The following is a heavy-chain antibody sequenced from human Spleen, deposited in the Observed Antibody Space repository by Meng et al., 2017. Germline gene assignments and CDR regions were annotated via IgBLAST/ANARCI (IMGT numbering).Heavy chain of an antibody. CDR2: IFYRVCT. CDR1: GGSINAYY. Sequence: SETLSLACTVSGGSINAYYWNWNRQLPGKRLEWIGYIFYRVCTNYNPSLKSRFTIPVDTTKNHSSLKLRSITAADTAVYYCARAGSSDYYFDYWGQGPLGPVSS. D-gene: IGHD3-22*01. V-gene: IGHV4-59*01. J-gene: IGHJ4*02. CDR3: ARAGSSDYYFDY.